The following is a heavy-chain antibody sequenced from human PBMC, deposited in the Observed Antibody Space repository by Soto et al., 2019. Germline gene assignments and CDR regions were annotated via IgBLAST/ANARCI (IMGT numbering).Heavy chain of an antibody. J-gene: IGHJ5*02. Sequence: ASETLSLTCAVYGGSFSGYYWSWIRPPPGKGLEWIGEINHSGSTNYNPSLKSRVTISVDTSKNQFSLKLSSVTAADTAVYYCARDVVDTAMVYQVVWFDPWGQGTLVTVSS. D-gene: IGHD5-18*01. CDR1: GGSFSGYY. CDR3: ARDVVDTAMVYQVVWFDP. CDR2: INHSGST. V-gene: IGHV4-34*01.